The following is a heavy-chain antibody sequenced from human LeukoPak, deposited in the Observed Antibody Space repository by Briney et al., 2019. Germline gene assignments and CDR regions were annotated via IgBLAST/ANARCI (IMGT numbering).Heavy chain of an antibody. CDR2: TYYRTKWYN. J-gene: IGHJ5*02. D-gene: IGHD3-10*01. CDR1: RHRVSSNSAA. CDR3: ARENLFSGGSPFDP. V-gene: IGHV6-1*01. Sequence: SQTLSLTCAISRHRVSSNSAAWNWISQSPSRVLEWLGRTYYRTKWYNDDAVSVKSQITINPDTSKNQFSLQLNSVTPEDTAVYYCARENLFSGGSPFDPWGQGTLVTVSS.